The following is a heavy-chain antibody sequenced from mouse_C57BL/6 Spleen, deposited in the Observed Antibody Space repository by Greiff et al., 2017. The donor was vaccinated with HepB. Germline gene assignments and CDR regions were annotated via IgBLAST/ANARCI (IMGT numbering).Heavy chain of an antibody. V-gene: IGHV5-4*01. CDR3: ARDIYYGSSSSGFAY. CDR2: ISDGGSYT. J-gene: IGHJ3*01. D-gene: IGHD1-1*01. CDR1: GFTFSSYA. Sequence: EVQVVESGGGLVKPGGSLKLSCAASGFTFSSYAMSWVRQTPEKRLEWVATISDGGSYTYYPDNVKGRFTITRDKAKNNLYLQMSHLKSEDTAMYYCARDIYYGSSSSGFAYWGQGTLVTVSA.